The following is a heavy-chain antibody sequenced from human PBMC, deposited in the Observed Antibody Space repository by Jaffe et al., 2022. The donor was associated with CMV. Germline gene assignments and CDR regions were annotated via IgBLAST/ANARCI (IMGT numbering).Heavy chain of an antibody. Sequence: QVQLVESGGGVVQPGRSLRLSCAASGFTFSSYGMHWVRQAPGKGLEWVAVIWYDGSNKYYADSVKGRFTISRDNSKNTLYLQMNSLRAEDTAVYYCARGSVVQWLVVDYWGQGTLVTVSS. D-gene: IGHD6-19*01. CDR3: ARGSVVQWLVVDY. V-gene: IGHV3-33*08. CDR2: IWYDGSNK. CDR1: GFTFSSYG. J-gene: IGHJ4*02.